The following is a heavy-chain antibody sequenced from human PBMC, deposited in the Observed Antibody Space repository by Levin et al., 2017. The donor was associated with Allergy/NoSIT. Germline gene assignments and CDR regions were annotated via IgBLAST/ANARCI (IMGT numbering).Heavy chain of an antibody. J-gene: IGHJ4*02. CDR3: ARGDSSSRY. CDR2: MNPNSGNT. CDR1: GYTFTSYD. V-gene: IGHV1-8*01. Sequence: GESLKISCKASGYTFTSYDINWVRQATGQGLEWMGWMNPNSGNTGYAQKFQGRVTMTRNTSISTAYMELSSLRSEDTAVYYCARGDSSSRYWGQGTLVTVSS. D-gene: IGHD6-6*01.